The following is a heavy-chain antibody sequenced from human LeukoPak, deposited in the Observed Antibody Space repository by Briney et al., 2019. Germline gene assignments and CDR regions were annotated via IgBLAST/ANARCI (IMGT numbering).Heavy chain of an antibody. CDR3: AREWEYDNAFDI. J-gene: IGHJ3*02. V-gene: IGHV1-2*02. CDR1: GYTFTGYY. CDR2: INPNSGGT. D-gene: IGHD1-26*01. Sequence: GASVKVSCKASGYTFTGYYMHWVRQAPGQGLEWMGWINPNSGGTNYAQKFQGRVTMTRDTSTSTVYMELSSLRSEDTAVYYCAREWEYDNAFDIWGQGTMVTVSS.